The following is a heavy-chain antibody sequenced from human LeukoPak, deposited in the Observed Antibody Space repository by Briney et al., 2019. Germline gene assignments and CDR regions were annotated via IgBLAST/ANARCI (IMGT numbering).Heavy chain of an antibody. CDR3: AREFRTDYGDLDYFDY. V-gene: IGHV4-31*03. CDR1: GVSISSGGYY. J-gene: IGHJ4*02. Sequence: SETLSLTCTVSGVSISSGGYYWSWIRRHPGTGLEWIGYIYYSGSTYYNPSLKSRVNISVDTSKNQFSLKLSSVTAADTAVYYCAREFRTDYGDLDYFDYWGQGTLVTVSS. CDR2: IYYSGST. D-gene: IGHD4-17*01.